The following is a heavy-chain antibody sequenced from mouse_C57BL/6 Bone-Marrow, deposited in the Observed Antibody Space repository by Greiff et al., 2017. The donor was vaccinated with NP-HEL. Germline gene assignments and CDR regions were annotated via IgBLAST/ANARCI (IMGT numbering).Heavy chain of an antibody. CDR3: ARDSAD. Sequence: QVHVKQSGAELVKPGASVKMSCKASGYTFTSYWITWVKQRPGQGLEWIGGINPGSGSTNYNEKFKSKATLTVDTSSSTAYMQLSSLTSEDSAVYYRARDSADWGKGTLVTVSA. CDR2: INPGSGST. V-gene: IGHV1-55*01. CDR1: GYTFTSYW. J-gene: IGHJ3*01.